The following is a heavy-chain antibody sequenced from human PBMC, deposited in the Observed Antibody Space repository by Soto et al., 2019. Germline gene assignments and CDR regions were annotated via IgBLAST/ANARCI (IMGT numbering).Heavy chain of an antibody. D-gene: IGHD3-16*02. J-gene: IGHJ6*03. Sequence: SETRSLTCTVSGGSISSSSYYWGWIRQPPGKGLEWIGSIYYSGSTNYNPSLKSRVTISVDTSKNQFSLKLSSVTAADTAVYYCARGVGYDYIWRSYRKRREQNHCYYMDVWGKGTTVTVSS. CDR3: ARGVGYDYIWRSYRKRREQNHCYYMDV. CDR1: GGSISSSSYY. V-gene: IGHV4-39*01. CDR2: IYYSGST.